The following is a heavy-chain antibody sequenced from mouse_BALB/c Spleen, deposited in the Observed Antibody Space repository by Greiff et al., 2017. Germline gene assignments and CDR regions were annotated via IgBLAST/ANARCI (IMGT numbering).Heavy chain of an antibody. J-gene: IGHJ4*01. Sequence: EVKLMESGGGLVKPGGSLKLSCAASGFTFSSYTMSWVRQTPEKRLEWVATISSGGSYTYYPDSVKGRFTISRDNAKNTLYLQMSSLKSEDTAMYYCTRFDGYLYYAMDYWGQGTSVTVSS. D-gene: IGHD2-3*01. CDR3: TRFDGYLYYAMDY. CDR1: GFTFSSYT. CDR2: ISSGGSYT. V-gene: IGHV5-6-4*01.